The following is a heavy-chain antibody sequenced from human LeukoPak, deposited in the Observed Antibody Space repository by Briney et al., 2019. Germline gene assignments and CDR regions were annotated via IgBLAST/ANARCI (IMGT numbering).Heavy chain of an antibody. CDR2: INHSGST. CDR1: GGSFSGYY. V-gene: IGHV4-34*01. Sequence: SETLSLTCAVYGGSFSGYYWSWIRQPPGKGLEWIGEINHSGSTNYNPSLKSRVTISVDTSKNQFSLKLSSVTAADTAVYYCARDGAGDRPFDYWGQGTLVTVSS. CDR3: ARDGAGDRPFDY. J-gene: IGHJ4*02. D-gene: IGHD3-10*01.